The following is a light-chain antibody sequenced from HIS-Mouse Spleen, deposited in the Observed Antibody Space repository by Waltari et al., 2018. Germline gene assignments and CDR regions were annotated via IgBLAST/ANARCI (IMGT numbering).Light chain of an antibody. CDR1: SSDVGSYNL. CDR2: EGS. Sequence: QSALTRPASVSGSPGQSITISRTGTSSDVGSYNLVSWYQQHPGKAPKLMIHEGSKRPSGVSNRFSGSKSGNTASLTISGLQAEDEADYYCCSYAGSSTLVFGGGTKLTVL. J-gene: IGLJ2*01. V-gene: IGLV2-23*01. CDR3: CSYAGSSTLV.